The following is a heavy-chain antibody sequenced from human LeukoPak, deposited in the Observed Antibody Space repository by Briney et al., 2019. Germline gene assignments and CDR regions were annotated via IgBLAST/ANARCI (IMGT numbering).Heavy chain of an antibody. CDR3: ARDLKLYYDIPGAFDI. CDR2: ISSSSSYI. V-gene: IGHV3-21*01. J-gene: IGHJ3*02. Sequence: GGSLRLSCAASGFTFNIYAMSWIRQAPGKGLEWFSSISSSSSYIYYADSVKGRFTISRDNAKNSLYLQMNSLRAEDTAVYYCARDLKLYYDIPGAFDIWGQGTMVTVSS. CDR1: GFTFNIYA. D-gene: IGHD3-9*01.